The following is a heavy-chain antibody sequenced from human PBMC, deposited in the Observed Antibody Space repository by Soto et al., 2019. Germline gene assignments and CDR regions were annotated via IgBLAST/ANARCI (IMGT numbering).Heavy chain of an antibody. D-gene: IGHD6-13*01. Sequence: ASVKVSXKASGYTFTSYDINWVRQATGQGLEWMGWMNPNSGNTGYAQKFQGRVTMTRNTSISTAYMELSSLRSEDTAVYYCARNWVAASSYYYYYMDVWGKGTTVTVSS. CDR3: ARNWVAASSYYYYYMDV. J-gene: IGHJ6*03. V-gene: IGHV1-8*01. CDR2: MNPNSGNT. CDR1: GYTFTSYD.